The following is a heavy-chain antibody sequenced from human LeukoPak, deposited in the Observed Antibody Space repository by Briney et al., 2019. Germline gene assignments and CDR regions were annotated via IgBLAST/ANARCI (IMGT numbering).Heavy chain of an antibody. J-gene: IGHJ4*02. CDR2: ISWDGGST. CDR1: GFTFDDYA. V-gene: IGHV3-43D*03. CDR3: AKALDGYNSPWYDY. Sequence: GGSLRLSCAASGFTFDDYAMHWVRQAPGKGLEWVSLISWDGGSTYYADSVKGRFTISRDNSKNSLYLQMNSLRAEDTALYYCAKALDGYNSPWYDYWGQGTLVTVSS. D-gene: IGHD5-24*01.